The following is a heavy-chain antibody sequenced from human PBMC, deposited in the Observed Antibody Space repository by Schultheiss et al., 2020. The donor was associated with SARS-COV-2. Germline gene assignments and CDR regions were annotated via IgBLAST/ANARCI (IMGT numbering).Heavy chain of an antibody. CDR2: IKSKTDGGTT. D-gene: IGHD4-11*01. Sequence: GESLKISCAASGFTFSNAWMSWVRQAPGKGLEWVGRIKSKTDGGTTDYAAPVKGRFTISRDDSKNTLYLQMNSLKTEDTAVYYCTTGIMTSYYYGMDVWGQGTTVTVSS. CDR3: TTGIMTSYYYGMDV. CDR1: GFTFSNAW. V-gene: IGHV3-15*01. J-gene: IGHJ6*02.